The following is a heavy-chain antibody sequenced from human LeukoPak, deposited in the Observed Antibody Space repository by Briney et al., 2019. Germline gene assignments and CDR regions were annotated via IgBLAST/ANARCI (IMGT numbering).Heavy chain of an antibody. V-gene: IGHV1-2*02. CDR2: INPNSGGT. CDR3: ARLMATTPGDGMDV. D-gene: IGHD5-24*01. CDR1: GYTFTGYY. Sequence: ASVKVSCKASGYTFTGYYMHWVRQAPGQGLEWMGWINPNSGGTNYAQKFQGRVTMTRDTSISTAYLQWSSLKASDTAMYYCARLMATTPGDGMDVWGQGTTVTVSS. J-gene: IGHJ6*02.